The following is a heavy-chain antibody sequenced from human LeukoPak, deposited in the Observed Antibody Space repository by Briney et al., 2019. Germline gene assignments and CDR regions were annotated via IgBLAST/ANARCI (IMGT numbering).Heavy chain of an antibody. J-gene: IGHJ6*03. CDR3: ARGLRDEERHYGYYYMDV. CDR1: AHSVSGYY. Sequence: SQTLSPTCTVYAHSVSGYYGSWIRQPQGKGLEWIGYFYTSANTNYNPSLKSRVTMSVDTSKNQFSLKLSSVTAADTAVYYCARGLRDEERHYGYYYMDVWGKGTTVTVSS. D-gene: IGHD3-22*01. CDR2: FYTSANT. V-gene: IGHV4-4*09.